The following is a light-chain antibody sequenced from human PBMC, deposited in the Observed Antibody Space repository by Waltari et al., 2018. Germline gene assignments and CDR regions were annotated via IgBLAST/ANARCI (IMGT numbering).Light chain of an antibody. CDR1: QSVSSY. J-gene: IGKJ3*01. CDR3: QQRSNWPPIFT. Sequence: EIVLTQSPATLSLSLGQRATLPCRASQSVSSYLAWYQQKPGQAPRLLIFDASKRATGIPARFSGSGSGTDFTLTISSLEPEDFAVYYCQQRSNWPPIFTFGPGTKVDIK. CDR2: DAS. V-gene: IGKV3-11*01.